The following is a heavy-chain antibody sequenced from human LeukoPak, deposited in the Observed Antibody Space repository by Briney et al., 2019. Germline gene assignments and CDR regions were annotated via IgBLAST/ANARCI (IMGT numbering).Heavy chain of an antibody. CDR3: ARVYYGYYDSSGRTLGAFDI. CDR2: ISNSGTII. V-gene: IGHV3-11*04. D-gene: IGHD3-22*01. CDR1: GFTFSDYY. J-gene: IGHJ3*02. Sequence: GGSLRLSCAASGFTFSDYYMSWIRQAPGKGLEWVSYISNSGTIIYYADSVKGRFTISRDNAKNSLYLQMNSLRAEDTAVYYCARVYYGYYDSSGRTLGAFDIWGQGTMVTVSS.